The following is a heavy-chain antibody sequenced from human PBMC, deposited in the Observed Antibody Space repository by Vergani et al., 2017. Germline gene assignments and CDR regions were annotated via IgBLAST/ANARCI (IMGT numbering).Heavy chain of an antibody. CDR2: IGPAGDT. J-gene: IGHJ4*02. CDR1: GFTFGRYD. CDR3: ARLLPTTGAYDY. V-gene: IGHV3-13*01. D-gene: IGHD1-1*01. Sequence: EVQLVESGGGLVQPGGSLRLSCAASGFTFGRYDMHWVRQAPGKRLEWVSAIGPAGDTYYPGSVKGRFTISRENARNYVYLQMSSMRAGDTAVYYCARLLPTTGAYDYWGQGTLVTVAS.